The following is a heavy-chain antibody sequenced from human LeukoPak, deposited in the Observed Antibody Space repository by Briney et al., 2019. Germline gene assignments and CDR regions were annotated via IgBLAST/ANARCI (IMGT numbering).Heavy chain of an antibody. CDR3: ARDKCSSTSCYIADY. J-gene: IGHJ4*02. CDR2: INHSGST. D-gene: IGHD2-2*02. V-gene: IGHV4-34*01. CDR1: GGSFSGYY. Sequence: SETLSLTCAVYGGSFSGYYWRWIRQPPGKGLEWIGEINHSGSTNYNPSLKSRVTISVDTSKNQFSLRLSSVTAADTAVYYCARDKCSSTSCYIADYWGQGTLVTVSS.